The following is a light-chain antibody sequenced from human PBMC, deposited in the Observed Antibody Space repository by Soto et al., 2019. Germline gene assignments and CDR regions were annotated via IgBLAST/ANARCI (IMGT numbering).Light chain of an antibody. J-gene: IGLJ3*02. CDR2: EVN. CDR3: CSYSGSNTGV. V-gene: IGLV2-8*01. Sequence: QSVVTQPPSASGSLGQSVTLSCTGTTSDVGGFNYVSWFQQHPGTAPKLLIYEVNKRPSGVPDRFSGSKSGSTASLPVSGLVAEDEADYYCCSYSGSNTGVFGGGTKLTVL. CDR1: TSDVGGFNY.